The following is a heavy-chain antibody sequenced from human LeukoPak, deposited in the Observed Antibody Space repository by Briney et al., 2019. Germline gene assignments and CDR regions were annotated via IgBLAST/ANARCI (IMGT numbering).Heavy chain of an antibody. J-gene: IGHJ4*02. CDR3: ARYYYDTSGYYHDY. CDR2: IDVSGST. D-gene: IGHD3-22*01. Sequence: SETLSLTCSVSGGSISSYYWSWIRQPAGKGLEWIGRIDVSGSTNYDPSLKSRVTMSVDTSKNQFSLKLSSVTAADTAVYYCARYYYDTSGYYHDYWGQGTLVTVPS. V-gene: IGHV4-4*07. CDR1: GGSISSYY.